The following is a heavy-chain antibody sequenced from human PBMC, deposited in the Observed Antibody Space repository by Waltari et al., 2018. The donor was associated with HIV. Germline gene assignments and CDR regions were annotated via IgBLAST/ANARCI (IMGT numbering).Heavy chain of an antibody. J-gene: IGHJ5*02. D-gene: IGHD3-10*01. CDR2: GGPSGDR. CDR3: VRGGIRGLTWNWFDP. V-gene: IGHV3-13*01. CDR1: GFTFLSHD. Sequence: EVQLVESGGDLVQPGGSLRLSCAASGFTFLSHDLDGVRQATGKGVEWVAGGGPSGDRHYADYVKGRSTISREDARNSLYLQINSLTAEDTALYYCVRGGIRGLTWNWFDPWGQGTLVTVSS.